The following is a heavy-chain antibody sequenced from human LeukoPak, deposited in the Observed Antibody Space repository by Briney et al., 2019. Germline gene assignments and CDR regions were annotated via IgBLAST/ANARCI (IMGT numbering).Heavy chain of an antibody. Sequence: SETLSLTCTVSGGSISSSSYYWGWIRQPPGKGLEWSGSIYYSGSTYYNPSLKSRVTISVDTSKSQFSLKLSSVTAADTAAYYCARGDTTVPHRWFDPWGQGTLVTVSS. J-gene: IGHJ5*02. CDR3: ARGDTTVPHRWFDP. V-gene: IGHV4-39*07. D-gene: IGHD4-17*01. CDR2: IYYSGST. CDR1: GGSISSSSYY.